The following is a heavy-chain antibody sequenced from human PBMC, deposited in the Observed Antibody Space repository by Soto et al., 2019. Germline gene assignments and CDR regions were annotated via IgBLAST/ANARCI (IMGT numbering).Heavy chain of an antibody. CDR3: ARGVVTAGITYFYYGLDV. CDR1: GYTFTSYA. D-gene: IGHD2-2*01. J-gene: IGHJ6*02. CDR2: INAGNGNT. V-gene: IGHV1-3*01. Sequence: ASVKVSCKASGYTFTSYAMHWVRQAPGQRLEWMGWINAGNGNTKYSQKFQGRVTITRDTSTSTAYVELSSLRSEDTAVYYCARGVVTAGITYFYYGLDVWGQGTTVTVSS.